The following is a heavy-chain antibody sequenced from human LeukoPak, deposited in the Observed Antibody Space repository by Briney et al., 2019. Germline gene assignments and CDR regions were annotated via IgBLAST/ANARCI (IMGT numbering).Heavy chain of an antibody. CDR2: ISNRGSP. V-gene: IGHV4-38-2*02. J-gene: IGHJ5*02. Sequence: SATLSLTCIVSGFSISSDDCWGWIRQPPGKGLEWIGSISNRGSPYYNPSLKSQVTMSVDTPNNQFSLRLSPVTAADTAVYYCVRDGGFYYTASPNSWFDPWGQGTLVTVSS. D-gene: IGHD2-15*01. CDR3: VRDGGFYYTASPNSWFDP. CDR1: GFSISSDDC.